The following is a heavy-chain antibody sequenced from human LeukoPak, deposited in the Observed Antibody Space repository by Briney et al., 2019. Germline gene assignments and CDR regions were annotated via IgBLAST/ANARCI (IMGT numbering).Heavy chain of an antibody. D-gene: IGHD3-16*02. CDR1: GGSFSGYY. V-gene: IGHV4-59*10. Sequence: SETLSLTCAVYGGSFSGYYWSWIRQPPGKGLEWIGRIYTSGSTNYNPSLKSRVTMSVDTSKNQFSLKLSSVTAADTAVYYCAREESSSSYYYYYYYMDVWGKGTTVTISS. J-gene: IGHJ6*03. CDR3: AREESSSSYYYYYYYMDV. CDR2: IYTSGST.